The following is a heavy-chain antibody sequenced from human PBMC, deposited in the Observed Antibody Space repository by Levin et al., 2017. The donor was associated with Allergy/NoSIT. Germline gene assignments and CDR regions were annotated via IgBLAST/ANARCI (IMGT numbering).Heavy chain of an antibody. CDR2: TYHRSEWYY. Sequence: SQTLSLPCVISGDSVSSTSAAWNWIRQSPSRGLEWLGRTYHRSEWYYDYALSVKDRITINPDTSTNQFSLQLNSVTPEDTAVYYCARAFCGGDCYSDGYFDLWGRGTLVTVSS. V-gene: IGHV6-1*01. J-gene: IGHJ2*01. CDR3: ARAFCGGDCYSDGYFDL. CDR1: GDSVSSTSAA. D-gene: IGHD2-21*02.